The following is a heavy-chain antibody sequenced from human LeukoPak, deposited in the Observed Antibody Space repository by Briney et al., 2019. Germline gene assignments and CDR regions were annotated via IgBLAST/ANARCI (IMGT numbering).Heavy chain of an antibody. CDR2: IGPDGSEK. V-gene: IGHV3-7*01. Sequence: GGSLRLSCGASGFIFCNYWMSWVRQGPGEGLEWVANIGPDGSEKNSVDSVTGRFTFSRDNAKNSLDLQMNSLRAEDTAVYYCARVPTPLGSGLFDYWGQGTLVTVSP. CDR1: GFIFCNYW. D-gene: IGHD3-10*01. CDR3: ARVPTPLGSGLFDY. J-gene: IGHJ4*02.